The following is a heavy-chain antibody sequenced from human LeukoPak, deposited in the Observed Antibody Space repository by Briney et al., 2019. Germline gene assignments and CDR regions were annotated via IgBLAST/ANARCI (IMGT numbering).Heavy chain of an antibody. D-gene: IGHD3-10*01. Sequence: ASVKVSCKASGYTFTGYYMHWVRQAPGQGLEWMGWINPNSGGTNYAQKFQGRVTMTRDTSISTAYMELSRLRSDDTALYYCAKDSSRRYGSGSYYRLWGQGTLVTVSS. V-gene: IGHV1-2*02. CDR1: GYTFTGYY. J-gene: IGHJ4*02. CDR3: AKDSSRRYGSGSYYRL. CDR2: INPNSGGT.